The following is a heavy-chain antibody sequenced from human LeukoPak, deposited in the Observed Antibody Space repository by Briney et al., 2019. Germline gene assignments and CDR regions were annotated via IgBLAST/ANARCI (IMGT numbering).Heavy chain of an antibody. Sequence: SETLSLTCTVSGGSVSSSSYYWGWIRQPPGKGLEWIGYIYYSGSTYYNPSLKSRVTISVDTSKNQFSLKLSSVTAADTAVYYCARSAGDYGVLRAFDIWGQGTMVTVSS. D-gene: IGHD4-17*01. CDR2: IYYSGST. V-gene: IGHV4-31*03. J-gene: IGHJ3*02. CDR1: GGSVSSSSYY. CDR3: ARSAGDYGVLRAFDI.